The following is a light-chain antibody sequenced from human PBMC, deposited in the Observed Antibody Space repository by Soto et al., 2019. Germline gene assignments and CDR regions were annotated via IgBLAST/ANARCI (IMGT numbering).Light chain of an antibody. Sequence: QSALTQPRSVSGSPGQSVTISCTGTSSDFRGYHYVSWYQQHPGKAPKVIIYDVTKRPSGVPDRFSGSKSGNTASLTISGLQTDDEADYYCCSSAGNYTWVFGGGTKLTVL. CDR3: CSSAGNYTWV. J-gene: IGLJ3*02. CDR2: DVT. V-gene: IGLV2-11*01. CDR1: SSDFRGYHY.